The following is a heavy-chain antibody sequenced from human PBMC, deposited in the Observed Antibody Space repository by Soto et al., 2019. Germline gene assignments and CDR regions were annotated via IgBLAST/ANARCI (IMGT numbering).Heavy chain of an antibody. V-gene: IGHV1-18*01. D-gene: IGHD2-21*02. CDR2: ISAHNGRT. CDR3: ARYDYGGDSGYYYGMDV. Sequence: QVQLVQSGAEVKKPGASVQVSCKASGYTFTSYGISWVRQAPGQGLEWMGWISAHNGRTNYAQKFQGRVTMTADTSTSTAYVELGSLRSDDTAVYYFARYDYGGDSGYYYGMDVWGQGTTVTVSS. CDR1: GYTFTSYG. J-gene: IGHJ6*02.